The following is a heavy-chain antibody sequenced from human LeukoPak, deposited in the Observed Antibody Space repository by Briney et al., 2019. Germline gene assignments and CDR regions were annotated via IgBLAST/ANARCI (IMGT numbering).Heavy chain of an antibody. CDR1: GYTFTGYY. J-gene: IGHJ5*02. CDR3: ARVVLVAAFDP. Sequence: ASVKVSCKASGYTFTGYYMHWVRQAPGQGLEWMGWINPNSGGTNYAQKFQGRVTMTRDTSISTAYMELNRLRADDTAVYYCARVVLVAAFDPWGQGTLVTVSS. CDR2: INPNSGGT. V-gene: IGHV1-2*02. D-gene: IGHD2-15*01.